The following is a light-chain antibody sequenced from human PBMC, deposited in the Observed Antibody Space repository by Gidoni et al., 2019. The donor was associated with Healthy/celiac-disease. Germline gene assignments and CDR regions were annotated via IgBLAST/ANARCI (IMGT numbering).Light chain of an antibody. Sequence: EIAMTQSPAPLPVSPVERATLSCRASRSCSSNLAGYQQKPGQAPRLLIYGASTRATGIPARFSGSGSGTEFTLTISSLQSEDFAVYYCQQYNNWPRTFGQGTKLEIK. V-gene: IGKV3-15*01. CDR3: QQYNNWPRT. CDR1: RSCSSN. J-gene: IGKJ2*01. CDR2: GAS.